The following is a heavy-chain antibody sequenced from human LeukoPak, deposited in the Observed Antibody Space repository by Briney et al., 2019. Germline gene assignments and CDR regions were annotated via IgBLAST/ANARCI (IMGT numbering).Heavy chain of an antibody. CDR1: GGSFSGYY. V-gene: IGHV4-34*01. Sequence: SETLSLTCAVYGGSFSGYYWSWIRQPPGKGLEWIGEINHSGSTNYNPSLKSRVTISVDTSKNQFSLKLSSVTAADTAVYYCAREEARNYYDSSGYPGDLDYWGQGTLVTVSS. CDR2: INHSGST. CDR3: AREEARNYYDSSGYPGDLDY. J-gene: IGHJ4*02. D-gene: IGHD3-22*01.